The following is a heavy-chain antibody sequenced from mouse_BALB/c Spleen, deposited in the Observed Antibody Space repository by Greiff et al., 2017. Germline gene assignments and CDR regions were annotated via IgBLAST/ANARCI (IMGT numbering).Heavy chain of an antibody. V-gene: IGHV1-12*01. J-gene: IGHJ3*01. CDR1: GYTFTSYN. CDR2: IYPGNDDT. CDR3: ARQGAYDGYTLFAY. Sequence: QVQLQQPGAELVKPGASVKMSCKASGYTFTSYNMHWVKQTPGQGLEWIGAIYPGNDDTSYNQKFKGKATLTADKSSSTAYMQLSSLTSEDSAVYYCARQGAYDGYTLFAYWGQGTLVTVSA. D-gene: IGHD2-3*01.